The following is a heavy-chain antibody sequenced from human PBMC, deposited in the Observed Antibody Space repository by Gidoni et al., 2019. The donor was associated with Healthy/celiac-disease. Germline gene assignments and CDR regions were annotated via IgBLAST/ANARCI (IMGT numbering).Heavy chain of an antibody. J-gene: IGHJ4*02. Sequence: QPPWKELEWIGYIYYSGSTNYNPSLKRRVTISVDRSKNPFSLKLSSVTAADTAVYSCARGEAGAAEFDYWGQGTLVTVSS. CDR3: ARGEAGAAEFDY. CDR2: IYYSGST. D-gene: IGHD6-25*01. V-gene: IGHV4-59*01.